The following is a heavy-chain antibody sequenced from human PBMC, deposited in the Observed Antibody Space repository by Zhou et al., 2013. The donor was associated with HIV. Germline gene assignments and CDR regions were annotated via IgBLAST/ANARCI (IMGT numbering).Heavy chain of an antibody. D-gene: IGHD3-10*01. Sequence: QVQLVQSGAEVKKPGASVKVSCKASGYTFTSYYMHWVRQAPGQGLEWMGIINPVGGSTTYAEKFQGRVTMTRDAPTSTAYMELSRLTSDDTAVYYCARERRYYGSGTWRAFDIWGQGTVVTVSS. CDR2: INPVGGST. J-gene: IGHJ3*02. V-gene: IGHV1-46*01. CDR1: GYTFTSYY. CDR3: ARERRYYGSGTWRAFDI.